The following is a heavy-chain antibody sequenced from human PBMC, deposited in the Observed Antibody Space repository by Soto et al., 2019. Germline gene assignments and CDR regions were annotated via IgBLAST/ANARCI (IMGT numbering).Heavy chain of an antibody. CDR3: ARGAPDGSGTRRTLQN. D-gene: IGHD3-10*01. CDR2: IYHTGST. Sequence: QVQLQESGPGLVKPSGTLSLTCAVSGGSISSSNWWSWVRQAPGKGLEWIGEIYHTGSTNYNPSPKGRGTISVGQSKTHVSLKLNSVTAADTAVYYCARGAPDGSGTRRTLQNWGQGTLVTVSS. V-gene: IGHV4-4*02. J-gene: IGHJ4*02. CDR1: GGSISSSNW.